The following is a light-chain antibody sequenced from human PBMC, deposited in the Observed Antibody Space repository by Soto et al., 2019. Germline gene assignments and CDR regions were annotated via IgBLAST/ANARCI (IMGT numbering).Light chain of an antibody. V-gene: IGKV3-20*01. CDR3: QQFGSSLYT. CDR1: QSVSSTY. Sequence: ETVLTQSPGTLSLSPGERATLSCRASQSVSSTYLAWYQQKPDQAPRLLIYGASSRATGIPDRFSGSGSGTDFPLTISRLEPEDFAVYYCQQFGSSLYTFGQGTKLEI. J-gene: IGKJ2*01. CDR2: GAS.